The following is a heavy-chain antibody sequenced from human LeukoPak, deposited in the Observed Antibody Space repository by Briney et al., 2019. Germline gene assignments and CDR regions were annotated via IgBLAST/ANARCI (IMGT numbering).Heavy chain of an antibody. CDR3: ATTLHDYGDSPNY. V-gene: IGHV1-24*01. J-gene: IGHJ4*02. Sequence: ASVKVSCKVSGYTLTELSMHWVRQAPGKGREWMGGVDPEDGETIYAQKFQGRVTMTEDTSTDTAYMELSSLRSEDTAVYYCATTLHDYGDSPNYWGQGTLVTVSS. D-gene: IGHD4-17*01. CDR2: VDPEDGET. CDR1: GYTLTELS.